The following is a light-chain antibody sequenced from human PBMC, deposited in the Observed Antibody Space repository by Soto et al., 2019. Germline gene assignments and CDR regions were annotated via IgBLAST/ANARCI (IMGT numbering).Light chain of an antibody. CDR1: SSDVGGYKY. V-gene: IGLV2-14*01. J-gene: IGLJ2*01. CDR2: EVS. Sequence: QSALTQPASVSGSPGQSITISCTGTSSDVGGYKYVSWYQQHPDKAPKLIIFEVSNRPSGISSRFSGSKSGNTASLTISGLQAEDEADYYCASYTGSSNSVIFGRGTKLTVL. CDR3: ASYTGSSNSVI.